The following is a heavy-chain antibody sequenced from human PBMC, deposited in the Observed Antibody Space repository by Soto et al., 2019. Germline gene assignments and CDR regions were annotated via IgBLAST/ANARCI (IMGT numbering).Heavy chain of an antibody. Sequence: SETLSLTCTVSGGSISSSSYYWGWIRQPPGKGLEWIGSIYYSGSTYYNPSLKSRVTISVDTSKNQFSLKLSFVTAADTSVYYCARPYYYDSRGGIVAFDIWGQGTMVTVSS. V-gene: IGHV4-39*01. J-gene: IGHJ3*02. D-gene: IGHD3-22*01. CDR3: ARPYYYDSRGGIVAFDI. CDR2: IYYSGST. CDR1: GGSISSSSYY.